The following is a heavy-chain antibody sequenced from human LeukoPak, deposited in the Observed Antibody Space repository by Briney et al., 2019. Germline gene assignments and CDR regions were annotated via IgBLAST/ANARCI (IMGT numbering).Heavy chain of an antibody. Sequence: ASVKVSCKVSGYTLTELSMHWVRQAPGKGLEWMGGFDPEDGETIYAQKFQGRVTMTRDTSISTAYMELSRLRSDDTAVYYCARASYDFWSGYYPFDYWGQGTLVTVSS. CDR2: FDPEDGET. V-gene: IGHV1-24*01. CDR1: GYTLTELS. CDR3: ARASYDFWSGYYPFDY. D-gene: IGHD3-3*01. J-gene: IGHJ4*02.